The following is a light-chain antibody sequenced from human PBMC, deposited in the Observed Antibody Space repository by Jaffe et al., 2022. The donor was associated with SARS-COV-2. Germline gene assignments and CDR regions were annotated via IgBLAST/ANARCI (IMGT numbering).Light chain of an antibody. V-gene: IGKV1-5*03. CDR3: QQYNSYPYT. Sequence: DIQMTQSPSTLSASIGDRVTITCRASQSISIWLAWYQQKPGKAPKLLIFKASTLESGVSSRFSGSGSGTEFTLTISSLQPDDFATYYCQQYNSYPYTFGQGTKLEIK. CDR2: KAS. CDR1: QSISIW. J-gene: IGKJ2*01.